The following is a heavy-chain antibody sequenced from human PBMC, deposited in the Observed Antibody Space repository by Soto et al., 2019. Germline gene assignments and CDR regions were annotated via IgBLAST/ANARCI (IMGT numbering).Heavy chain of an antibody. CDR2: IIPIFGTA. V-gene: IGHV1-69*13. Sequence: SVKVSCKASGGTFSSYAISWVRQAPGQGLEWMGGIIPIFGTANYAQKFQGRVTITADESTSTAYMELSSLRSEDTAVYYCARCDTSYYYDSSGSSGAFDYWGQGTLVTVSS. CDR3: ARCDTSYYYDSSGSSGAFDY. CDR1: GGTFSSYA. D-gene: IGHD3-22*01. J-gene: IGHJ4*02.